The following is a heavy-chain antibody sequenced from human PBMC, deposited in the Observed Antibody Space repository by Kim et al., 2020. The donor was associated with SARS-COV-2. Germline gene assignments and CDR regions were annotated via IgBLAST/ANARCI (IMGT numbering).Heavy chain of an antibody. CDR1: GFTFSSYS. Sequence: GSLRLSCAASGFTFSSYSMNWVRQAPGKGLEWVSSISSSSSYIYYADSVKGRFTISRDNAKNSLYLQMNSLRAEDTAVYYCARGTMVRGVIMGFDYWGQGTLVTVSS. CDR3: ARGTMVRGVIMGFDY. D-gene: IGHD3-10*01. CDR2: ISSSSSYI. V-gene: IGHV3-21*01. J-gene: IGHJ4*02.